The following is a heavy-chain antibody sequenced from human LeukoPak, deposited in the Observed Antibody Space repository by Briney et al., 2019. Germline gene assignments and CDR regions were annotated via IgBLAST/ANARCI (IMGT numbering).Heavy chain of an antibody. V-gene: IGHV3-23*01. Sequence: GGSLRLSCAASGFTFSSYAMSWVRQAPGKGLEWVSAISGSGGSTYYADSVKGRFTISRDNSKNTLYLQMNSLRAEDTAVYYCAKGLLWFGESPDAFDIWGQGTMVTVSS. CDR2: ISGSGGST. CDR1: GFTFSSYA. CDR3: AKGLLWFGESPDAFDI. J-gene: IGHJ3*02. D-gene: IGHD3-10*01.